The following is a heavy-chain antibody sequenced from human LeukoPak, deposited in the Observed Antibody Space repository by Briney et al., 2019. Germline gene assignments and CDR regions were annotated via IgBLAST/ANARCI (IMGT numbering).Heavy chain of an antibody. D-gene: IGHD3-9*01. V-gene: IGHV3-23*01. CDR1: GFTFSSYA. CDR3: AKDGTTGYYSRYGYAFDI. Sequence: GGSLRLSCAASGFTFSSYAMSWVRQVPGKGLEWVSGISGSGGSTDHADSVKGRVTISRDNSKNTLYLQMHSPRAEDTAVYYCAKDGTTGYYSRYGYAFDIWGQGTMVTVSS. CDR2: ISGSGGST. J-gene: IGHJ3*02.